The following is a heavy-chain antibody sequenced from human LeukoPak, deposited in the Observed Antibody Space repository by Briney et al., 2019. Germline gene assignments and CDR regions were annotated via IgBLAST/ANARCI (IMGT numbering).Heavy chain of an antibody. CDR3: ARGSVIFLESRNWFDP. J-gene: IGHJ5*02. D-gene: IGHD3-3*01. Sequence: SETLSLTCTVSGGSISSGSYYWSWIRQPPGKGLEWIGEINHSGSTNYNPSLKSRVTISVDTSKNQFSLKLSSVTAADTAVYYCARGSVIFLESRNWFDPWGQGTLVTVSS. V-gene: IGHV4-39*07. CDR1: GGSISSGSYY. CDR2: INHSGST.